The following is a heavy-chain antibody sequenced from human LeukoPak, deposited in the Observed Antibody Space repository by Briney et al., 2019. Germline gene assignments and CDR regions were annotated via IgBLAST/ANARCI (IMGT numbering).Heavy chain of an antibody. Sequence: ASVKVSCKASGGTFSSYAISWVRQAPGQGLEWMGIINPSGGSTSYAQKFQGRVTMTRDTSTSTVYMELSSLRSEDTAAYYCASLGIAVAGHYFDYWGQGTLVTVSS. CDR3: ASLGIAVAGHYFDY. V-gene: IGHV1-46*01. CDR2: INPSGGST. J-gene: IGHJ4*02. D-gene: IGHD6-19*01. CDR1: GGTFSSYA.